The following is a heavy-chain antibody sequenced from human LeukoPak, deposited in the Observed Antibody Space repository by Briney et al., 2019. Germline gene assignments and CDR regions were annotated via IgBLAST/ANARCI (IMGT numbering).Heavy chain of an antibody. J-gene: IGHJ4*02. D-gene: IGHD1-26*01. CDR2: LYPGDSDT. CDR1: GNSLPSYW. V-gene: IGHV5-51*01. Sequence: PGEPRKIPCKGPGNSLPSYWIGWVRKIPGKGLEWMGRLYPGDSDTRYSPSFQGQVTISADKSISTAYLQWSSLKASDTAMYYCARIVGATFVDYWGQGTLVTVSS. CDR3: ARIVGATFVDY.